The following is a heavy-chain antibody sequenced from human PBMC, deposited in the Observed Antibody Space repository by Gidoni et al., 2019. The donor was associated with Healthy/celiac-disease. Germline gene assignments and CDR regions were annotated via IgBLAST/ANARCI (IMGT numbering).Heavy chain of an antibody. CDR2: IYPGDYDT. CDR1: GYSFTIYW. V-gene: IGHV5-51*01. D-gene: IGHD3-22*01. Sequence: EVQLVQSVSEVKKPGESLKISCQGSGYSFTIYWIGWVRQMPGNGLEGMGIIYPGDYDTRYSPSFQGQVTISADKSISTAYLQWSSLKASDTAMYYCARHPYDSSGYWGDYWGQGTLVTVSS. CDR3: ARHPYDSSGYWGDY. J-gene: IGHJ4*02.